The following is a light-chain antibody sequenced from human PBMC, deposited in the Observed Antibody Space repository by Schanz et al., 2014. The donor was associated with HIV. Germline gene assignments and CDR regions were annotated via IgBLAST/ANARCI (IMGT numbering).Light chain of an antibody. CDR2: DAS. Sequence: EIVLTQSPGTLSLSPGERATLSCRASQSVVSSYLAWYRQRPGQAPRLRIFDASTRATGIPVRFSGSGSGTEFTLTISSLQSEDFATYFCQQGSSFPPTFGQGTKVDIK. J-gene: IGKJ1*01. V-gene: IGKV3D-20*02. CDR1: QSVVSSY. CDR3: QQGSSFPPT.